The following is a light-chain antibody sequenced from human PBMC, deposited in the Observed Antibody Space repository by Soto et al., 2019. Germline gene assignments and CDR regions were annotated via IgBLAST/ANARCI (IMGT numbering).Light chain of an antibody. CDR1: QSISSW. Sequence: DIQMTQSPSALSASVGDRVTITCRASQSISSWLAWYQQKPGKAPRLLIYQASSLETEVPSRFSGSGSGTEFTLTLRRLQPGDFAPYSCQQYNSYSLTFGQGTKVDSK. J-gene: IGKJ1*01. CDR3: QQYNSYSLT. V-gene: IGKV1-5*03. CDR2: QAS.